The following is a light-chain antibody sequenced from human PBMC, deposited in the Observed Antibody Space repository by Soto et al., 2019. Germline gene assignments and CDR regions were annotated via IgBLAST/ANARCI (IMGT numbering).Light chain of an antibody. CDR2: GAS. Sequence: EIVLTQSPGTLSLSPGQRATLSCGASQSVSSSYLAWYQQKPGQAPRLLIYGASSRATGIPDRFTGSESGTDFTLTISRLEPEDFAVYYCQQYGSSPPITFGQGTRLEIK. J-gene: IGKJ5*01. CDR1: QSVSSSY. V-gene: IGKV3-20*01. CDR3: QQYGSSPPIT.